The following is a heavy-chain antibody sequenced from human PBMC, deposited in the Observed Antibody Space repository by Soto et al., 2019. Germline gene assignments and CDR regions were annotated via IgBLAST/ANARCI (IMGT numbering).Heavy chain of an antibody. CDR3: AKGLINGRWYAVD. D-gene: IGHD6-13*01. CDR1: GFTFSTCV. J-gene: IGHJ4*02. Sequence: EVHLLESGGGLVHPGESLRLSCGASGFTFSTCVMTWVRQAPGKGLEWVSCISGSGTGTHYADSVKGRFTISRDNSKNTMFLQMNNLRVEDTGVYYCAKGLINGRWYAVDWGQGTLVTVSS. V-gene: IGHV3-23*01. CDR2: ISGSGTGT.